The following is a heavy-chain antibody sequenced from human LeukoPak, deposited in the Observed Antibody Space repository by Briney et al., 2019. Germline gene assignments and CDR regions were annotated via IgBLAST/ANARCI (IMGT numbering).Heavy chain of an antibody. V-gene: IGHV4-59*01. Sequence: SETLSLTCTVSGGSISSYYWTWIRQPPGKGLEWIGYIYYTGSTNCNPSLKSRVTISVDTSKNQFSLKLSSMTAADTAVYYCARAILGTYYYFDFWGQGTLVTVSS. CDR1: GGSISSYY. D-gene: IGHD1-26*01. J-gene: IGHJ4*02. CDR3: ARAILGTYYYFDF. CDR2: IYYTGST.